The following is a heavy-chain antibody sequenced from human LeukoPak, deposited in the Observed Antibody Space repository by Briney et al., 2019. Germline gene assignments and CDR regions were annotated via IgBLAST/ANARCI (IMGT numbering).Heavy chain of an antibody. CDR2: IYYSGST. CDR1: GGSISSYY. Sequence: PAETLSLTCTVSGGSISSYYWSWIWQPPGKGLEWIGYIYYSGSTNYNPSLKSRVTISVDTSKNQFSLKLSSVTAADTAVYYCARSKDILTGYCFDYWGQGTLVTVSS. J-gene: IGHJ4*02. V-gene: IGHV4-59*01. D-gene: IGHD3-9*01. CDR3: ARSKDILTGYCFDY.